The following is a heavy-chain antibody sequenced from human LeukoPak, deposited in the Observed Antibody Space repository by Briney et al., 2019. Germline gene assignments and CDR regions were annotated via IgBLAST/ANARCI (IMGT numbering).Heavy chain of an antibody. CDR1: GFIFDDYG. CDR2: INWNGGST. CDR3: ARPYYGSGGYRDPFDY. D-gene: IGHD3-10*01. J-gene: IGHJ4*02. Sequence: GGSLRLSCAASGFIFDDYGMSWVRQAPGKGLEWVSGINWNGGSTGYADSVKGRFTISRDNAKNSLYLQMNSLRAEDTALYYCARPYYGSGGYRDPFDYWGQGTLVTVSS. V-gene: IGHV3-20*04.